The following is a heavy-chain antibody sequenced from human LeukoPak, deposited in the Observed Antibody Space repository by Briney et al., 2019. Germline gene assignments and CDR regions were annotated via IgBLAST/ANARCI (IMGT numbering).Heavy chain of an antibody. CDR3: ARGKRGYSSSWYDY. CDR2: INHSGST. CDR1: GGSFSGYY. Sequence: SETLSLTCAVYGGSFSGYYWSWIREPPGKGLEWIGEINHSGSTNYNPSLKSRVTISVDTSKNQFSLKLSSVTAADTAVYYCARGKRGYSSSWYDYWGQGTLVTVSS. D-gene: IGHD6-13*01. V-gene: IGHV4-34*01. J-gene: IGHJ4*02.